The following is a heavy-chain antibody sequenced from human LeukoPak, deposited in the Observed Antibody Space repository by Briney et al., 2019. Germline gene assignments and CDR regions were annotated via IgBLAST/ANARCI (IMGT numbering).Heavy chain of an antibody. V-gene: IGHV4-59*01. Sequence: SETLSLTCTVSGGSISSYYWSWLRQPPGKGLEWIGYIYYSGSTNYNPSLKSRVTISVDTSKNQFSLKLSSVTAADTAVYYCARGTRVLRYFDWLSPLDYYYGMDVWGQGTTVTVSS. CDR1: GGSISSYY. CDR3: ARGTRVLRYFDWLSPLDYYYGMDV. J-gene: IGHJ6*02. CDR2: IYYSGST. D-gene: IGHD3-9*01.